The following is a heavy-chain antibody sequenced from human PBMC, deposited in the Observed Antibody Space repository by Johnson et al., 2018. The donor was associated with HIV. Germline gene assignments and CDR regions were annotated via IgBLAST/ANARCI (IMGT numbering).Heavy chain of an antibody. CDR1: GFAVSSNY. V-gene: IGHV3-66*02. CDR2: LYSAGSA. CDR3: ARAPPYYGGYSVADAFDI. D-gene: IGHD3-22*01. Sequence: VQLVESGGGLVRPGGSLRLSCAASGFAVSSNYMNWVRQTPGKGLEWVSILYSAGSASYADSVKGRFTISRDNSKNTLYLQMNSLRPEDTAVYYCARAPPYYGGYSVADAFDIWGQGTMVTVSS. J-gene: IGHJ3*02.